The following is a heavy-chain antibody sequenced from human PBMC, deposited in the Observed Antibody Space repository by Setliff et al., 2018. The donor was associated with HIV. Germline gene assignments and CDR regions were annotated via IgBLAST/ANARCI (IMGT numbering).Heavy chain of an antibody. CDR3: ARLGYVTFDFDY. CDR2: IYYSGTT. CDR1: GGSISSRTYY. J-gene: IGHJ4*02. D-gene: IGHD3-16*01. Sequence: SETLSLTCTVSGGSISSRTYYWGCIRQPPGKGLEWIGSIYYSGTTYYNPSLKSLVTISIDTSKKQFSLKLSSVTAADTAVYFCARLGYVTFDFDYWGQGTLVTVSS. V-gene: IGHV4-39*01.